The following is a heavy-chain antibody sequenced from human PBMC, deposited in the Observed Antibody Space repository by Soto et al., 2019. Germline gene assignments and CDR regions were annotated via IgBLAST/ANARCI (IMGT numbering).Heavy chain of an antibody. Sequence: GGSLRLSCAASGFTFSSYSMNWVRQAPGKGLEWVSSISSSSSYIYYADSVKGRFTISRDNAKNSLYLQMNNLRAEDTAVYYCARDGPDYYYYMDVWGKGTTVTVSS. CDR1: GFTFSSYS. V-gene: IGHV3-21*01. CDR2: ISSSSSYI. CDR3: ARDGPDYYYYMDV. J-gene: IGHJ6*03.